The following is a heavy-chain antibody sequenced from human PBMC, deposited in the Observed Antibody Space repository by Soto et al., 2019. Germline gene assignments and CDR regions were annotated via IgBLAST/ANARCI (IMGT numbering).Heavy chain of an antibody. Sequence: QVQLQESGPGLVKPSQTLSLTCTVSGGSISSGGYYWSWIRQHPGKGLEWIGYIYYSGSTYYNLSLKSRVTISVDTSKNQFSLKLSSVTAADTAVYYCAREVATMLRYYGMDVWGQGTTVTVSS. CDR1: GGSISSGGYY. CDR3: AREVATMLRYYGMDV. CDR2: IYYSGST. J-gene: IGHJ6*02. D-gene: IGHD5-12*01. V-gene: IGHV4-31*03.